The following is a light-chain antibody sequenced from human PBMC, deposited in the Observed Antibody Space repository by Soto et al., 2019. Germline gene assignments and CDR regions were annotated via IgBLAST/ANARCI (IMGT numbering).Light chain of an antibody. J-gene: IGLJ3*02. V-gene: IGLV1-40*01. CDR1: SSNIGSGYD. Sequence: QAVVTQPPSVSGAPGQRVTISCTGSSSNIGSGYDVHWYQQLPGTAPKLLIYGNTNRPSGVPDRFSGSKSGTSASRAITGLQAEDEADYYCQSYDSSLSDWVFGGGTKLTVL. CDR3: QSYDSSLSDWV. CDR2: GNT.